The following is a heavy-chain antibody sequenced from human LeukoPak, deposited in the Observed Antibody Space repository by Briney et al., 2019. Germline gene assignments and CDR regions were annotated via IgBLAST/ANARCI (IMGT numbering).Heavy chain of an antibody. J-gene: IGHJ4*02. V-gene: IGHV3-74*01. D-gene: IGHD4-17*01. CDR3: ARDLRGPHDY. CDR2: INPDGSST. Sequence: GGSLTPSCEASGFTFSIYWMHWVRQAPGKGLVWVSRINPDGSSTNYADSVKGRFTISRDNAKNTLYLQMNSLRAEDTALYYCARDLRGPHDYWGQGVLVSVSS. CDR1: GFTFSIYW.